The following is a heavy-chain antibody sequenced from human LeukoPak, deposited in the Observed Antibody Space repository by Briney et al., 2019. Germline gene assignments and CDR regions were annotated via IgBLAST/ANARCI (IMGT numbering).Heavy chain of an antibody. CDR1: GFTFSSYG. CDR2: ISYDGSNK. CDR3: AKDLTGDPHGPAFDI. V-gene: IGHV3-30*18. Sequence: GGSLRLSCAASGFTFSSYGMHWVRQAPGKGLEWVAVISYDGSNKYYADSVKGRFTISRDNSKNTLYLQMNSLRAEDTAVYYCAKDLTGDPHGPAFDIWGQGTMVTVSS. D-gene: IGHD7-27*01. J-gene: IGHJ3*02.